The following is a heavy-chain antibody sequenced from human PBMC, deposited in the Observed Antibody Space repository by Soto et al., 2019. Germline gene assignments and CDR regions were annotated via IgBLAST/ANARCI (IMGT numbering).Heavy chain of an antibody. CDR3: ARHGAFKCFDY. CDR2: INYSGST. Sequence: SATLSLTCALYGVSLSGYYWTWIRLPPGKGLKWIGEINYSGSTPSNPPLKRRVAISEDTSKNQFSLKLSSVTAADTAVYYCARHGAFKCFDYWGQGTLVTVSS. J-gene: IGHJ4*02. V-gene: IGHV4-34*01. CDR1: GVSLSGYY. D-gene: IGHD3-16*01.